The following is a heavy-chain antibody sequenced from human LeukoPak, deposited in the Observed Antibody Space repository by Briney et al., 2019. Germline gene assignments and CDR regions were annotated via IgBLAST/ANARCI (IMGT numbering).Heavy chain of an antibody. CDR2: INPSGGST. Sequence: ASVKVSCKASGYTFTGYYMHWVRQAPGQGLEWMGIINPSGGSTSYAQKFQGRVTMTRDTSTSTVYMELSSLRSEDTAVYYCARDRAYYDTRADDAFDIWGQGTMVTVSS. D-gene: IGHD3-22*01. J-gene: IGHJ3*02. CDR1: GYTFTGYY. CDR3: ARDRAYYDTRADDAFDI. V-gene: IGHV1-46*01.